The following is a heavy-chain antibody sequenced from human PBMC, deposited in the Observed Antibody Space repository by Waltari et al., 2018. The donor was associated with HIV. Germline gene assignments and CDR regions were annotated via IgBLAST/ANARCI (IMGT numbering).Heavy chain of an antibody. D-gene: IGHD1-26*01. CDR3: ARIGRGSSKDY. CDR2: ISSNGGST. J-gene: IGHJ4*02. CDR1: GFSFSSYD. Sequence: EVQLVASGGGLVQPGGYLRLSCAPSGFSFSSYDIHWFRQAPGKGLEYVSAISSNGGSTYYANSVKGRFTISRDNSKNTLYLQMGSLRAEDMAVYYCARIGRGSSKDYWGQGTLVTVSS. V-gene: IGHV3-64*01.